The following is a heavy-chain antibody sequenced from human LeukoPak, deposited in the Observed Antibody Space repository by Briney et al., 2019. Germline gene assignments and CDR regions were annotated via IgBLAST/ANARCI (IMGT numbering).Heavy chain of an antibody. CDR1: GFTFNTYS. CDR2: ISHDESNL. D-gene: IGHD6-19*01. J-gene: IGHJ4*02. V-gene: IGHV3-30*04. CDR3: AREHSFITVSGRWFDF. Sequence: GGSLRLSCAASGFTFNTYSMHWVRQAPGKGLEWVALISHDESNLAYADSVKGQFTISRDNSKNTLYLQMNSLRAEDTAVYYCAREHSFITVSGRWFDFWGQGTLVTVSS.